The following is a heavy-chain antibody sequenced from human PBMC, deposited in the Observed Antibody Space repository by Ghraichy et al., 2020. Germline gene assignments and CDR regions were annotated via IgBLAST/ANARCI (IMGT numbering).Heavy chain of an antibody. Sequence: GGSLRLSCAASGFTFSNYWMNWFRQAPGQGLEWVANIKQDGSEKFYVGSVKGRFSISRDNAKNSLYLQMNSLRAEDTAVYYCARGARPDSHYSYMDVWGKGTTVTVCS. V-gene: IGHV3-7*03. CDR1: GFTFSNYW. J-gene: IGHJ6*03. CDR3: ARGARPDSHYSYMDV. D-gene: IGHD6-6*01. CDR2: IKQDGSEK.